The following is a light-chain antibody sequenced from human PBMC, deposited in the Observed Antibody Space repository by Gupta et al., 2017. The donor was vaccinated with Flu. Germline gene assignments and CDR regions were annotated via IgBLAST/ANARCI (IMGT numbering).Light chain of an antibody. Sequence: NIGAGYHVHWYQQLPGTAPNPLIDGDSNRPSAVPDRFSGSKSGTSASRAITGLQAEDEDDDYCQSYDNRRSDFYVFGTGTKVTVL. J-gene: IGLJ1*01. CDR1: NIGAGYH. CDR3: QSYDNRRSDFYV. CDR2: GDS. V-gene: IGLV1-40*01.